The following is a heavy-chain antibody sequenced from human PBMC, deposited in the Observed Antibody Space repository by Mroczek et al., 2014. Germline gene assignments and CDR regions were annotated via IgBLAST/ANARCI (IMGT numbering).Heavy chain of an antibody. Sequence: SGHGLVKPSPDPVPPPRTVSGGSISSGDYYWSWIRQPPGKGLEWIGYIYYSGSTYYNPSLKSRVTISVDTSKNQFSLKLSSVTAADTAVYYCASHMLDIVVGPAPRGVEMATGRVDYWGQGTLVTVSS. J-gene: IGHJ4*02. D-gene: IGHD2-2*03. V-gene: IGHV4-30-4*01. CDR3: ASHMLDIVVGPAPRGVEMATGRVDY. CDR1: GGSISSGDYY. CDR2: IYYSGST.